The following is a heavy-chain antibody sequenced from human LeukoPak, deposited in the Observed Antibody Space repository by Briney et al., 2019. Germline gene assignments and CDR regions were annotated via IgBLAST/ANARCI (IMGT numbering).Heavy chain of an antibody. J-gene: IGHJ4*02. CDR1: GFTFSSYG. CDR2: ISGSGGST. Sequence: GGSLRLSCAASGFTFSSYGMSWVRQAPGKGLEWVSAISGSGGSTYYADSVKGRFTIFRDNAKNSLYLQMNSLRAEDTAVYYCARDRDSSSWSSRRVGDYFDYWGQGTLVTVSS. V-gene: IGHV3-23*01. CDR3: ARDRDSSSWSSRRVGDYFDY. D-gene: IGHD6-13*01.